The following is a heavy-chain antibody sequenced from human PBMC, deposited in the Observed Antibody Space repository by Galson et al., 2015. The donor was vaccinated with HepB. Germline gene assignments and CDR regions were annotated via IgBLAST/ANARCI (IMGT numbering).Heavy chain of an antibody. CDR1: GYTFTSYA. V-gene: IGHV1-3*01. Sequence: SVKVSCKASGYTFTSYAMHWVRQAPGQRLEWMGWINAGNGNTKYSQKFQGRVTITRDTSASTAYMELSSLRSEDTAVYYCARTEVGYCSSTSCPPNFDYWGQGTLVTVSS. CDR2: INAGNGNT. CDR3: ARTEVGYCSSTSCPPNFDY. D-gene: IGHD2-2*01. J-gene: IGHJ4*02.